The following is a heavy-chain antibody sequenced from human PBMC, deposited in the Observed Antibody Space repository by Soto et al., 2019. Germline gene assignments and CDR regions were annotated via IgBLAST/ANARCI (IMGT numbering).Heavy chain of an antibody. J-gene: IGHJ4*02. CDR3: ARDASDYYGSGSYSYFDY. CDR2: INPSGGST. Sequence: ASVKVSCKASGYTFTSYYMHWVRQAPGQGLESMGVINPSGGSTSYAQKFQGRVTMTRDTSTSTVYMELSSLRSEDTAVYYCARDASDYYGSGSYSYFDYWGQGTLVTVSS. CDR1: GYTFTSYY. V-gene: IGHV1-46*01. D-gene: IGHD3-10*01.